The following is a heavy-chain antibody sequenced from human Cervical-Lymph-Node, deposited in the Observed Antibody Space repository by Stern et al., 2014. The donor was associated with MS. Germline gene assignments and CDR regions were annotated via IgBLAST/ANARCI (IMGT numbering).Heavy chain of an antibody. CDR3: ARNSGYDNYFDY. D-gene: IGHD5-12*01. J-gene: IGHJ4*02. V-gene: IGHV3-53*01. Sequence: EVQLEESGGGLIQPGGSLRLSCAASGFTVSSNYMSWVRQAPGKGLEWVSFIYSGGSTYYADSVKCRFTISRDNSKNTLYLQMNSLRAEDTAVYYCARNSGYDNYFDYWGQGTLVTVSS. CDR2: IYSGGST. CDR1: GFTVSSNY.